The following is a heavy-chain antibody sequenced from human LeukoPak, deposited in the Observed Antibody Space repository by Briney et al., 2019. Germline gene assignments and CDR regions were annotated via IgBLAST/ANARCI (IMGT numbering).Heavy chain of an antibody. CDR2: IRNDGTKK. V-gene: IGHV3-30*02. D-gene: IGHD1-26*01. Sequence: GGSLRLSCAASGFTFSRYGMRWVRQAPGKGLEWVAFIRNDGTKKSSAGSVKGRFTISRDNSKNTLYLQMNSLRIEDTAVYYCAKDGIVGDYYYYMDVWGKGTTVTVSS. J-gene: IGHJ6*03. CDR3: AKDGIVGDYYYYMDV. CDR1: GFTFSRYG.